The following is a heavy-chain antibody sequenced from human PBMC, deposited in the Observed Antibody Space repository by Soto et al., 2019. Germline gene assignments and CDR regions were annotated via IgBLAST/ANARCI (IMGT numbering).Heavy chain of an antibody. V-gene: IGHV4-39*01. CDR3: ARHDRDIVAPFDL. Sequence: SETLSLTCTVSGGSSSSSSYYWGWIRQPPGKGLEWIGYIYYTGNTYSTPSLKSRVTMSVDTSKNQFSLKLTSVTAADTAVYYCARHDRDIVAPFDLWGQGTLVTVSS. D-gene: IGHD5-12*01. CDR2: IYYTGNT. J-gene: IGHJ4*02. CDR1: GGSSSSSSYY.